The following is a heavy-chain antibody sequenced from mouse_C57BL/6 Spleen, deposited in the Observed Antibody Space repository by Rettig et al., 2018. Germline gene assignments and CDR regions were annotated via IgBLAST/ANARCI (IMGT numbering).Heavy chain of an antibody. J-gene: IGHJ4*01. V-gene: IGHV2-3*01. CDR3: AKRWDAMDY. Sequence: GSTNYHSTLISRLSISKDNSKSQVFLRLNSLQTDDTATYYCAKRWDAMDYWGQGTSVTVSS. D-gene: IGHD4-1*01. CDR2: GST.